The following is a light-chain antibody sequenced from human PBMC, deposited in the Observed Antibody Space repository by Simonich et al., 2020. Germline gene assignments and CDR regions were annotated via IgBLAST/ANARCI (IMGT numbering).Light chain of an antibody. J-gene: IGKJ1*01. CDR3: QQYNNWWT. Sequence: EIVMSQAPATLSVSPGETPPLSCRASQSFSSNLDWYQQKPGQAPRHLIDGASTRATGIPARFSGSGSGTEFTLTISSMQSEDFAVYYCQQYNNWWTFGQGTKVEIK. V-gene: IGKV3-15*01. CDR1: QSFSSN. CDR2: GAS.